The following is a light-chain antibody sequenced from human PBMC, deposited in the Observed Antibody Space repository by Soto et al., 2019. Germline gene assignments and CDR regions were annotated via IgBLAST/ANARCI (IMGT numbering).Light chain of an antibody. J-gene: IGKJ4*01. CDR1: QGLSSW. CDR3: QQGKSFPFT. V-gene: IGKV1-12*01. CDR2: AAS. Sequence: DIQLTQSPSSVSASVGDRVAITCRASQGLSSWLAWYQYKPGKPPNILIFAASSLQTGVPSRFRGSGSWTDFTLTLSSLQPEDFETYDCQQGKSFPFTFGGGTQVDIK.